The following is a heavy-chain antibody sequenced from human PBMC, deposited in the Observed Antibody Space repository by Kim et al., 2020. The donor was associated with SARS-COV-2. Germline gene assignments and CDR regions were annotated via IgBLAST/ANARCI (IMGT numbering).Heavy chain of an antibody. CDR3: ARQRITMVRGESRYYYYGMDD. Sequence: SETLSLTCAVYGGSFSGYYWSWIRQPPGKGLEWIGEINHSGSTNYNPSPKSRVTISVDTSKNQFSLKLSSVTAADTAVYYCARQRITMVRGESRYYYYGMDDWGQGTTVNVSS. V-gene: IGHV4-34*01. CDR1: GGSFSGYY. CDR2: INHSGST. J-gene: IGHJ6*02. D-gene: IGHD3-10*01.